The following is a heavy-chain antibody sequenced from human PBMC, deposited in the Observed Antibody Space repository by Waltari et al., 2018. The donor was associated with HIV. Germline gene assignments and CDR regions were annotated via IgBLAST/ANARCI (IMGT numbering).Heavy chain of an antibody. J-gene: IGHJ5*02. CDR2: LYHSGST. CDR1: GYSINSGYY. Sequence: QVQLQESGPGLVKPSETLSLTCAVSGYSINSGYYWGWIRQPPGKGLEWIGSLYHSGSTYYNPSLKSRVTISVDTSKNHFSLKLSSVTDADTAVYYCARSVLRYFDNWFDPWGQGTLVNVSS. CDR3: ARSVLRYFDNWFDP. V-gene: IGHV4-38-2*01. D-gene: IGHD3-9*01.